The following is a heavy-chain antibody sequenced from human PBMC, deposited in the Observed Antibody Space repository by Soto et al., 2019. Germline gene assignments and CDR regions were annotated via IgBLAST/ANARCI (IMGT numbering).Heavy chain of an antibody. Sequence: SETLSLTCTVSGGSIGSGGYWWSWIRQHPGRGLEWIGFVYYSGSTNYNPSLKSRVTISVDKSKNQFSLKLSSVTAADTAVYYCAGWIQLQQYYYYGMDVWGQGTTVTVS. J-gene: IGHJ6*02. CDR1: GGSIGSGGYW. CDR2: VYYSGST. D-gene: IGHD5-18*01. V-gene: IGHV4-61*05. CDR3: AGWIQLQQYYYYGMDV.